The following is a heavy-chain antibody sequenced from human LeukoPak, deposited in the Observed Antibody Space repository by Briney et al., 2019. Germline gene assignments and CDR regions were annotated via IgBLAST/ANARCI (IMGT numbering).Heavy chain of an antibody. CDR3: ARDDYGDFGCLDY. CDR2: MQYDGSVE. CDR1: GFSFSNYG. J-gene: IGHJ4*02. V-gene: IGHV3-30*02. Sequence: PGGSLRLSCIASGFSFSNYGTHWVRQAPGKGLEWVTFMQYDGSVEFYADSVKGRFTISRDNSKNTVYLQMTSLRADDTAVYYCARDDYGDFGCLDYWGQGTLVTVSS. D-gene: IGHD4-17*01.